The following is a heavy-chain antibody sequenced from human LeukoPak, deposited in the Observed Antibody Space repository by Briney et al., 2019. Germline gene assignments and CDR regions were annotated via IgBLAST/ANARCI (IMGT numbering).Heavy chain of an antibody. Sequence: GGSLRLSCTASGFTFSSYAMHWVRQAPGKGLEWLAFIRYDGTNTHYADSVKGRFTISRDNSENTLYLQMNTLTIEDTAVYYCAKLAELVVTNIWFDPWGQGTLVTVSS. J-gene: IGHJ5*02. V-gene: IGHV3-30*02. CDR3: AKLAELVVTNIWFDP. CDR2: IRYDGTNT. D-gene: IGHD2-15*01. CDR1: GFTFSSYA.